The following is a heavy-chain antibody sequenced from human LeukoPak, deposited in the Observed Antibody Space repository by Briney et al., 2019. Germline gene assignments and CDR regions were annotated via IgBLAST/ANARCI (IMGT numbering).Heavy chain of an antibody. CDR3: VRSVGYYDSSGYRFDY. D-gene: IGHD3-22*01. CDR2: ISAYNGNT. J-gene: IGHJ4*02. V-gene: IGHV1-18*01. Sequence: ASVKVSCKASGYTFTSYGISWVRQAPGQGLEWMGWISAYNGNTNYAQKLQGRVTMTTDTSTSTAYMELRSLRSDDTAVYYCVRSVGYYDSSGYRFDYWGQGTLVTVSS. CDR1: GYTFTSYG.